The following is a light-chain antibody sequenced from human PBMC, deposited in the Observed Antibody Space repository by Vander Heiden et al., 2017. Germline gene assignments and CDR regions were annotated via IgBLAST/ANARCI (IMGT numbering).Light chain of an antibody. V-gene: IGKV3-15*01. CDR3: QQYRSWPIT. CDR1: QSVGSN. CDR2: GIS. Sequence: EMVMTQSPATLSVSPGERATLSCRASQSVGSNYLAWYQQKPGQAPRLLIYGISTRATGIPARFSGSGSGTDFTLTISGLQSEDFAVYYCQQYRSWPITFGQGTRLEIK. J-gene: IGKJ5*01.